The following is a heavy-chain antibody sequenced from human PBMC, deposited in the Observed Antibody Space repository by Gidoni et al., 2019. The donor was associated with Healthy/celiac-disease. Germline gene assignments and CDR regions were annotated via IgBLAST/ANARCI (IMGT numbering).Heavy chain of an antibody. V-gene: IGHV3-21*01. CDR3: ARDPNNPYYDILTGYYYSVYYFDY. CDR1: GFTFSSYS. J-gene: IGHJ4*02. CDR2: ISSSSRYI. D-gene: IGHD3-9*01. Sequence: EVQLVESGGGLVKPGGSLRLSCAASGFTFSSYSMNWVRQAPGKGLELVSSISSSSRYIYYADSVKGRFTISRDNAKNALYLQMNSLRAEETAVYYCARDPNNPYYDILTGYYYSVYYFDYWGQGTLVTVSS.